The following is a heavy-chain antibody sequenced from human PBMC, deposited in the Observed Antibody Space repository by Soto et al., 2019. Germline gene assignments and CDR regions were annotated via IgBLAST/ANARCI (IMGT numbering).Heavy chain of an antibody. CDR3: ARDRFLGDYDYIWGSSDAFDI. CDR1: GFTFTSSA. CDR2: IDAGSGNT. J-gene: IGHJ3*02. V-gene: IGHV1-58*02. D-gene: IGHD3-16*01. Sequence: GASVKVSCKASGFTFTSSAMQWVRQARGQSLEWIGWIDAGSGNTNYAQKFQERVTITRDTSASTAYMKLSSLRSEDTAVYYCARDRFLGDYDYIWGSSDAFDIWGQGTMVTVSS.